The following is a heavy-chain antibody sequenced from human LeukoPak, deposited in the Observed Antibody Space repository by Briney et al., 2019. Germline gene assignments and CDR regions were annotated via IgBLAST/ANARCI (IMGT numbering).Heavy chain of an antibody. J-gene: IGHJ4*02. CDR2: INSDGSST. CDR1: GFTFSNYW. CDR3: ARVVGDGATYGPFDY. Sequence: GGSLRLSCAASGFTFSNYWMHWVRQAPGKGLVWVSRINSDGSSTSYADSVKGRFTISRDNAKNTLYLQMNSLRAEDTAVYYCARVVGDGATYGPFDYWGQGTLVTVSS. D-gene: IGHD5-12*01. V-gene: IGHV3-74*01.